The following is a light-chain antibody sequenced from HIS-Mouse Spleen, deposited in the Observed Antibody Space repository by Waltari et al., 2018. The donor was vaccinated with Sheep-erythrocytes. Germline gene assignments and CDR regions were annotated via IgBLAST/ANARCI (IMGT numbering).Light chain of an antibody. CDR2: DVR. CDR1: SSDGGGYNY. V-gene: IGLV2-11*01. J-gene: IGLJ1*01. Sequence: QSALTQPRSVSGSPGTSVTISCTGTSSDGGGYNYVSSYQQNPGKAPKLLIYDVRKRPSGVPDRFSGSKAGNTASLPISALQAEDEAEYYCCSYAGSYNHVFTTGTKVTVL. CDR3: CSYAGSYNHV.